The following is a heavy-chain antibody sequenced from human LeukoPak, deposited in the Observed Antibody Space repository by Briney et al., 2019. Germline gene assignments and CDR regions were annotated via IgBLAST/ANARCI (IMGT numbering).Heavy chain of an antibody. CDR1: GFTFSSYA. J-gene: IGHJ4*02. D-gene: IGHD3-22*01. V-gene: IGHV3-30*04. CDR3: ARDLGLYYYDSSGYPY. CDR2: ISYDGSNK. Sequence: PGRSLRLSCAASGFTFSSYAMHWVRQAPGKGLEWVAVISYDGSNKYYADSVKGRFTISRDNSKNTLYLQMNSLRAEDTAVYYCARDLGLYYYDSSGYPYWGQGTLVTVSS.